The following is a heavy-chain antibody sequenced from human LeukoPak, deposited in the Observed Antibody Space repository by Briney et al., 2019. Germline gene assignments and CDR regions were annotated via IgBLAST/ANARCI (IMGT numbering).Heavy chain of an antibody. J-gene: IGHJ4*02. CDR1: GGAISSGGYY. CDR3: ARRRDSYEYYFDY. Sequence: SQTLSLTCTVSGGAISSGGYYWSWIRQPPGKGLEWIGYIYYSGSTNYNPSLKSRVTISVGTSKNQFSLKLSSVTAADTAVYYCARRRDSYEYYFDYWGQGTLVTVSS. V-gene: IGHV4-61*08. CDR2: IYYSGST. D-gene: IGHD5-18*01.